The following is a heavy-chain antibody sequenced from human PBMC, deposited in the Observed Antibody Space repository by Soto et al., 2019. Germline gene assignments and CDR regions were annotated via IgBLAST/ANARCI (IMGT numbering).Heavy chain of an antibody. CDR2: INSGSSAT. V-gene: IGHV3-48*02. D-gene: IGHD3-22*01. CDR1: GFSFSSYS. J-gene: IGHJ4*02. Sequence: EVQLVESGGGLVQPGGSLRLSCVASGFSFSSYSITWVRQAPGRGLEWVSYINSGSSATYYADSVEGRFTISRDNAKNELYLQMTSLRDEGTAVYYLAKVDWYDSSAILDYWCQVTLVTVSS. CDR3: AKVDWYDSSAILDY.